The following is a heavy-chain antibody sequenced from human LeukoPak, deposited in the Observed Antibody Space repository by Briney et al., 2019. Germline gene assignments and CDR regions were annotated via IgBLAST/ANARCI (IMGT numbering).Heavy chain of an antibody. V-gene: IGHV4-34*01. CDR1: GGSFSGYY. CDR2: INHSGST. Sequence: SETLSLTCAVYGGSFSGYYWSWIRQPPGKVLEWIGEINHSGSTNYNPSLKSRVTISVDTSKNQFSLKLSSVTAADTAVYYCARVAFLYYDFWSGYSPRIYYFDYWGQGTLVTVSS. D-gene: IGHD3-3*01. J-gene: IGHJ4*02. CDR3: ARVAFLYYDFWSGYSPRIYYFDY.